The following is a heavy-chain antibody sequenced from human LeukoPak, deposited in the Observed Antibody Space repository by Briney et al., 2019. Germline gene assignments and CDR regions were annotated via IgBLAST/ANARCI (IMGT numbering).Heavy chain of an antibody. D-gene: IGHD1-26*01. CDR1: GFTFSNAW. J-gene: IGHJ4*02. Sequence: PGGSLRLSCAASGFTFSNAWMSWVRQAPGKGREWVGRIKSKTDGGTTDYAAPVKGRFTISRDDSKNTLYLQMNSLKTEDTAVYYCTTDRIVGATYFDYWGQGTLVTVSS. CDR2: IKSKTDGGTT. V-gene: IGHV3-15*01. CDR3: TTDRIVGATYFDY.